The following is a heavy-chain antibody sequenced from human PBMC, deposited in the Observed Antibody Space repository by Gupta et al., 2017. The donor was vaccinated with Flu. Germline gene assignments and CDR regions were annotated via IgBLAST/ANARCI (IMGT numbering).Heavy chain of an antibody. CDR1: GGSISSYY. D-gene: IGHD2-15*01. CDR3: ARHAPIGDCSGGSCYYDY. CDR2: IYYSGST. Sequence: QVQLQESGPGLVKPSETLSLTCTVSGGSISSYYWSWIRQPPGKGLEWIGYIYYSGSTNYNPSLKSRVTISVDTSKNQFSRKLSSVTAADTAVYYCARHAPIGDCSGGSCYYDYWSQGTLVTVSS. J-gene: IGHJ4*02. V-gene: IGHV4-59*08.